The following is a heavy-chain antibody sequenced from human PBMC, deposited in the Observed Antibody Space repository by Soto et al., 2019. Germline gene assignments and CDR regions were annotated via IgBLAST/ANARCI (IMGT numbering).Heavy chain of an antibody. Sequence: QVQLVQSGAEVKKPGASVKVSCKASGYTFTSYGISWVRQAPGQGLEWMGWISAYNGNTNYAQKLQGRVTMTTDTSTSTAYMELGSLRSDDTAVYYCARGNYYDSSAIELVRYYFDYWGQGTLVTVSS. CDR3: ARGNYYDSSAIELVRYYFDY. J-gene: IGHJ4*02. V-gene: IGHV1-18*01. D-gene: IGHD3-22*01. CDR1: GYTFTSYG. CDR2: ISAYNGNT.